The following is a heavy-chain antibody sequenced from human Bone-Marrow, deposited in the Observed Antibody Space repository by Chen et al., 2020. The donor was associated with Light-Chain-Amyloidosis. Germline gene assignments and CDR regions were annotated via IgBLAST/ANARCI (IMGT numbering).Heavy chain of an antibody. Sequence: QVQLVESGGGVVQPGRSLRLSCAAPGFTFSNYGMHWVRQTPGKGLEWVAVLSYDGNSKYYADSVKGRFTISRDSSKNTLYLQMNSLRAEDTAVYYCARVSFERGGPARPPGDSWGQGTLVTVSS. J-gene: IGHJ4*02. D-gene: IGHD6-6*01. CDR3: ARVSFERGGPARPPGDS. CDR2: LSYDGNSK. V-gene: IGHV3-30-3*01. CDR1: GFTFSNYG.